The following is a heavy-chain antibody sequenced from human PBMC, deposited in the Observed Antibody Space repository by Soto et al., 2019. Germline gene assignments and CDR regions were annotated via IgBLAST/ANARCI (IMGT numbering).Heavy chain of an antibody. Sequence: ASVKVSCKASGGTFSSYAISWVRQAPGQGLEWMGGIIPIFGTANYAQKFQGRVTITADESTSTAYMELSSLRSEDTAVYYCARVDSYYDILTGFDPWGQGTLVTVSS. V-gene: IGHV1-69*13. CDR3: ARVDSYYDILTGFDP. D-gene: IGHD3-9*01. J-gene: IGHJ5*02. CDR2: IIPIFGTA. CDR1: GGTFSSYA.